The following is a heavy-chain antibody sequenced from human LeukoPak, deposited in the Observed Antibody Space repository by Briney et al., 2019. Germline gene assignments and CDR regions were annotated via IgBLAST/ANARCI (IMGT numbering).Heavy chain of an antibody. CDR2: ISYDGSNK. D-gene: IGHD1-26*01. Sequence: PGGSLRLSCAASGLTFSSYAMHWVRQAPGKGLEWVAVISYDGSNKYYADSVKGRFTISRDNSKNTLYLQMNSLRAEDTAVYYCAREDYWGATNGMDVWGQGTTVTVSS. CDR3: AREDYWGATNGMDV. V-gene: IGHV3-30*04. J-gene: IGHJ6*02. CDR1: GLTFSSYA.